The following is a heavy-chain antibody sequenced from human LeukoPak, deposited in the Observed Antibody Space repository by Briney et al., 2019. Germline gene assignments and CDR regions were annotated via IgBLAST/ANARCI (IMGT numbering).Heavy chain of an antibody. Sequence: SETLSLTCTVSGGSISSGGYYWGWIRQPPGKGLEWIGSIYYSGSTYYNPSLKSRVTISVDTSKNQFSLKLSSVTAADTAVYYCARHVFCFFLATVTTTPDYWGQGTLVTVSS. V-gene: IGHV4-39*01. CDR1: GGSISSGGYY. D-gene: IGHD4-17*01. CDR3: ARHVFCFFLATVTTTPDY. CDR2: IYYSGST. J-gene: IGHJ4*02.